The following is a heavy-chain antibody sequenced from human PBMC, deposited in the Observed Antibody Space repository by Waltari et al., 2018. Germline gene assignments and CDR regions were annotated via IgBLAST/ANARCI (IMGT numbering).Heavy chain of an antibody. Sequence: QVQLQESGPGLVKPSETLSLTCTVSGGSISSYYWRWIRQPPGKGLEWIGYIYYSGSTNYNPSLKSRVTISVDTSKNQFSLKLSSVTAADTAVYYCARGPLRGVNYYGMDVWGQGTTVTVSS. J-gene: IGHJ6*02. CDR2: IYYSGST. CDR3: ARGPLRGVNYYGMDV. CDR1: GGSISSYY. V-gene: IGHV4-59*01. D-gene: IGHD3-10*01.